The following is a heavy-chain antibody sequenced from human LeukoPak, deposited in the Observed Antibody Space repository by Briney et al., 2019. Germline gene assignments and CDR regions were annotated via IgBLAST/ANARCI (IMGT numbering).Heavy chain of an antibody. CDR3: VTDRAGYSNYWGNFDS. V-gene: IGHV3-9*01. CDR2: ISWNGGTI. Sequence: GGSLRLSCAASGFSFDDYAMHWVRQAPGKGLEWVSGISWNGGTIAYADSVKGRFTISKDNAKNSLYLQMNSLRAEDTALYYCVTDRAGYSNYWGNFDSWGQGTLVTVSS. D-gene: IGHD6-13*01. CDR1: GFSFDDYA. J-gene: IGHJ4*02.